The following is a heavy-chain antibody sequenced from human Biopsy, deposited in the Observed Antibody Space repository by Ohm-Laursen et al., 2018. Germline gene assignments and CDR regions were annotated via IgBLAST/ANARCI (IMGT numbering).Heavy chain of an antibody. J-gene: IGHJ5*02. Sequence: TLSLTCSVSGGSLSSYSWSWIRQPAGKGLEWIGQIYTSGITNYNPSLKSRVTMSVDTSKNKFSLRVSSVTAADTAVYYCARDRDRRGWFYPWGQGTLVTVSS. CDR1: GGSLSSYS. CDR2: IYTSGIT. D-gene: IGHD1-14*01. V-gene: IGHV4-4*07. CDR3: ARDRDRRGWFYP.